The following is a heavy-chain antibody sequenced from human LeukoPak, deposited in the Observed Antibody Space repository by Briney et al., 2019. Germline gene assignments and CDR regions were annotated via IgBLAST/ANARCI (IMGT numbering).Heavy chain of an antibody. V-gene: IGHV4-61*02. CDR3: ARGVYSSSWYPRVSYYYYYMDV. CDR2: IYTSGTT. Sequence: PSETLSLTCTVSGGSISSAAYYWSWIRQPAGKGLEWIARIYTSGTTNYNPSLKSRVTISVDTSKNQFSLKLSSVTAADTAVYYCARGVYSSSWYPRVSYYYYYMDVWGKGTTVTVSS. D-gene: IGHD6-13*01. CDR1: GGSISSAAYY. J-gene: IGHJ6*03.